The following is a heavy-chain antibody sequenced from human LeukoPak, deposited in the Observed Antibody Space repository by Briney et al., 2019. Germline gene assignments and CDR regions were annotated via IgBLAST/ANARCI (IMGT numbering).Heavy chain of an antibody. Sequence: ASVKVSCKASGGTFSSYAISWVRQAPGQGLEWMGWISAYNGNTNYAQKLQGRVTMTTDTSTSTAYMELRSLRSDDTAVYYCARGNIVVVPAATPSAFDIWGQGTMVTVSS. D-gene: IGHD2-2*01. J-gene: IGHJ3*02. CDR2: ISAYNGNT. CDR1: GGTFSSYA. V-gene: IGHV1-18*01. CDR3: ARGNIVVVPAATPSAFDI.